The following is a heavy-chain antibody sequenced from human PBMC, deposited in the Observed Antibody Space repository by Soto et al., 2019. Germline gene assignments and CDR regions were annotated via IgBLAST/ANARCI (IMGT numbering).Heavy chain of an antibody. CDR3: ARNGGYREFDS. V-gene: IGHV3-33*01. CDR2: IWYDGSNK. CDR1: GFTFSSYG. D-gene: IGHD4-17*01. Sequence: QVQLVESGGGVVQPGRSLRLSCAASGFTFSSYGMHWVRQAPGKGVEWVAVIWYDGSNKYYAASVKGRFTISRDNSKKTLYLQMNSLRAEDTAVYYCARNGGYREFDSWGQGTLVTVSS. J-gene: IGHJ4*02.